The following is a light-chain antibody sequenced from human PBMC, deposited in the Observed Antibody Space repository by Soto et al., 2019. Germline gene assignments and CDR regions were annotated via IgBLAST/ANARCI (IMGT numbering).Light chain of an antibody. CDR3: CSYAGSWV. Sequence: QPVLTQPRSVSGSPGQSVTISCTGTSSDVGAYNYVSWYQQHPGKAPKLMIFDVSKRPSGVPDRFSGSKSGNTASLTISGLQVEDEADYYCCSYAGSWVFGGGTQLTVL. J-gene: IGLJ3*02. CDR2: DVS. V-gene: IGLV2-11*01. CDR1: SSDVGAYNY.